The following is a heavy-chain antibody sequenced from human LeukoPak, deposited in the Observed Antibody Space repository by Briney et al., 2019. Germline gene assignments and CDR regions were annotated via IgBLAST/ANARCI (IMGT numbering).Heavy chain of an antibody. V-gene: IGHV1-18*01. Sequence: ASVKVSCKASGYTFTTYGISWVRQAPGQGLEWMGWISAYNGHTNYAQKFQGRVTMTTDTSTSTAYMELRSLRSDDTAVYYCAREYCSSSSCYMIDCWGQGTLVTVSS. J-gene: IGHJ4*02. D-gene: IGHD2-2*02. CDR1: GYTFTTYG. CDR2: ISAYNGHT. CDR3: AREYCSSSSCYMIDC.